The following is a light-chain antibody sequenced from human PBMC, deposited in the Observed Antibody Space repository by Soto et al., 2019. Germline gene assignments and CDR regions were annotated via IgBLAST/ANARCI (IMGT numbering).Light chain of an antibody. J-gene: IGKJ5*01. Sequence: DIQLTQSPSSLSATVGGRVTITCRAGRPISDYLNWYQQKPGTAPQLLIYAASTLQSGVPSRFSGSRSGTDFTLTISSLHPEDVATYYCQQPFSAPSITFGQGTRLEIK. CDR1: RPISDY. CDR2: AAS. CDR3: QQPFSAPSIT. V-gene: IGKV1-39*01.